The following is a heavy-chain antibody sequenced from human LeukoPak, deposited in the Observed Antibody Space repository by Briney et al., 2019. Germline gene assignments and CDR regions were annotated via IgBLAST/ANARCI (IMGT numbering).Heavy chain of an antibody. V-gene: IGHV3-30*18. Sequence: GGSLRLSCAASGFTFSSYGMHWVRQAPGEGLEWVAVISYDGSNKYYADSVKGRFTISRDNSKNTLYLRMNSLRAEDTAVYYCAKAAEMATIFDYWGQGTLVTVSS. CDR3: AKAAEMATIFDY. D-gene: IGHD5-12*01. J-gene: IGHJ4*02. CDR2: ISYDGSNK. CDR1: GFTFSSYG.